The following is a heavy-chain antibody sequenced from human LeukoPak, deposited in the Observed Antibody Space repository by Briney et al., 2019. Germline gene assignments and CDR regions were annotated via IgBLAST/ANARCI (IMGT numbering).Heavy chain of an antibody. D-gene: IGHD2-2*01. J-gene: IGHJ6*03. CDR3: ARDHDIEVGPAVDDYYYYYMDV. CDR1: GGTFSSYA. V-gene: IGHV1-69*05. CDR2: IIPIFGTA. Sequence: SVKVSCKASGGTFSSYAISWVRQAPGQGLEWMGGIIPIFGTANYAQKFQGRVTITTDESTSTVYMELSSLRSEDTAVYYCARDHDIEVGPAVDDYYYYYMDVWGKGTTVTVSS.